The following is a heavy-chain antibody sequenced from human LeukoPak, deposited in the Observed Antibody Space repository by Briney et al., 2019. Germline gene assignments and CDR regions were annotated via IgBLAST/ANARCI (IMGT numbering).Heavy chain of an antibody. Sequence: SETLSLTCPVSGGSISSYYCSWIRQPPGKGLEWIGYIYYSGSTNYNPSLKSRVTISVDTSKNQFSLKLSSVTAADTAVYYCARAEYSSSWYGHYYYGMDVWGQGATVTVSS. D-gene: IGHD6-13*01. CDR3: ARAEYSSSWYGHYYYGMDV. CDR1: GGSISSYY. CDR2: IYYSGST. J-gene: IGHJ6*02. V-gene: IGHV4-59*01.